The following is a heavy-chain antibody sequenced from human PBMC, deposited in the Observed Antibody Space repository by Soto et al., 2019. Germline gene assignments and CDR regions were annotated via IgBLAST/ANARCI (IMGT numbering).Heavy chain of an antibody. CDR2: VYYSGST. V-gene: IGHV4-59*01. CDR3: VRDYLLTGFDT. Sequence: KPSEPLSLTFTVSNGSIGTYYWTWVRQPPGKGLEWIGYVYYSGSTNYNPSLKSRVGMSIDTSKNQFSLELKSVTAADTATYFCVRDYLLTGFDTWGQGTLVTVS. CDR1: NGSIGTYY. D-gene: IGHD3-9*01. J-gene: IGHJ5*02.